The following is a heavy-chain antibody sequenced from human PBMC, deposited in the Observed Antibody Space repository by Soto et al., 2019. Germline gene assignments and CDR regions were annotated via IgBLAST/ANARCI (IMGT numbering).Heavy chain of an antibody. J-gene: IGHJ3*02. D-gene: IGHD2-15*01. CDR3: ARRGYCSGGRCYSWAFDI. CDR1: GDSITSNSYF. CDR2: IYYSGST. V-gene: IGHV4-39*07. Sequence: SETLSLTCTVSGDSITSNSYFWAWIRQPPGKGLEWIGSIYYSGSTYHNPSLKSRVTISVDRSNNQFSLNLSSVTAADTAVYYCARRGYCSGGRCYSWAFDIWGQGTVVT.